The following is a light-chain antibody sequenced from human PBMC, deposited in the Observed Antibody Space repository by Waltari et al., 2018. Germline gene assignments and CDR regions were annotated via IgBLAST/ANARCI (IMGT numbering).Light chain of an antibody. CDR1: SSNIGGNI. V-gene: IGLV1-44*01. J-gene: IGLJ3*02. CDR2: SNG. Sequence: QSVLTQPPSASGTPGQRVTISCSGSSSNIGGNIVNWYRQVPGTATKLLIHSNGLRPPGVPDRFSGSKSGTSASLAISGLQSEDDADYYCVAWDDTLSGMVFGGGTKLTVL. CDR3: VAWDDTLSGMV.